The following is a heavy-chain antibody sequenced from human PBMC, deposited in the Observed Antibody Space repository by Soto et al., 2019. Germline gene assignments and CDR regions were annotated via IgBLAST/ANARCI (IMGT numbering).Heavy chain of an antibody. V-gene: IGHV3-33*01. CDR1: GFTFSSYG. J-gene: IGHJ4*02. Sequence: GGSLRLSCAASGFTFSSYGMHWVRQAPGKGLEWVAVIWYDGSNKYYADSVKGRFTISRDNSKNMLYLQMNSLRAEDTSVYYCARGSIPGSSWGRGYYFDYWGQGTLVTVSS. CDR2: IWYDGSNK. CDR3: ARGSIPGSSWGRGYYFDY. D-gene: IGHD6-13*01.